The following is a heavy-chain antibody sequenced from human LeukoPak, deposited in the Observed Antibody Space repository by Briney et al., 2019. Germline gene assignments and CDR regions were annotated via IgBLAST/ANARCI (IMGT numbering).Heavy chain of an antibody. V-gene: IGHV4-4*09. CDR1: GSSISSYY. D-gene: IGHD6-13*01. Sequence: PSETLSLTCTVSGSSISSYYWSWIRQPPGKGLEWIGYIYTSGSTNYNPSLKSRVTISVDTSKNQFSLKLSSVTAADTAVYYCARHGKASSWYRGNWFDPWGQGTLVTVSS. CDR2: IYTSGST. CDR3: ARHGKASSWYRGNWFDP. J-gene: IGHJ5*02.